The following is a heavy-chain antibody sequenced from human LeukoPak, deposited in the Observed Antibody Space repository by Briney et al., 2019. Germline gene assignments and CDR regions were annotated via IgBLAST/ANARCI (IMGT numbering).Heavy chain of an antibody. V-gene: IGHV4-59*01. CDR1: GFTFSSYA. CDR3: ARDRTVYYDSSGYPIRTFDY. CDR2: IYYSGST. J-gene: IGHJ4*02. D-gene: IGHD3-22*01. Sequence: GSLILSCAASGFTFSSYAMSWVRQAPGKGLEWIGYIYYSGSTNYNPSLKSRVTISVDTSKNQFSLKLSSVTAADTAVYYCARDRTVYYDSSGYPIRTFDYWGQGTLVTVSS.